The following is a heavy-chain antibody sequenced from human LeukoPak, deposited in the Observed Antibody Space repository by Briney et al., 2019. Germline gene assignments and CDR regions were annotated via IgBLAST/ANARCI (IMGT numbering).Heavy chain of an antibody. CDR2: ISGSGGST. D-gene: IGHD6-19*01. V-gene: IGHV3-23*01. J-gene: IGHJ4*02. CDR3: AICQSSGCPTGGY. CDR1: GFTFSSYA. Sequence: PGGSLRLSCAASGFTFSSYAMSWVRQAPGKGLEWVSAISGSGGSTYYADSVKGRFTISRDNSKNSLYLQMNSLRAEDTAVYYCAICQSSGCPTGGYWGQGTLVTVSS.